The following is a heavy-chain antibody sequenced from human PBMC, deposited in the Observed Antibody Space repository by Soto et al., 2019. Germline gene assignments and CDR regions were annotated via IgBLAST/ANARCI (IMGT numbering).Heavy chain of an antibody. V-gene: IGHV4-61*01. CDR2: IYYSGST. CDR1: GGSVSSGSYY. CDR3: QRDIGMNGPFDY. D-gene: IGHD1-26*01. J-gene: IGHJ4*02. Sequence: SETLSLTCTVSGGSVSSGSYYWSWIRQPPGKGLEWIGYIYYSGSTNYNPSLKSRVTISVDTSKNQFSLKLSSVTAADTAVYYCQRDIGMNGPFDYWGQGTLVTVSS.